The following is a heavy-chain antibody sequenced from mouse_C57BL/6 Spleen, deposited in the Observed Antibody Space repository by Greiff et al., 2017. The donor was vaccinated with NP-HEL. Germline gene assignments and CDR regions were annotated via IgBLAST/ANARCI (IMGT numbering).Heavy chain of an antibody. Sequence: QVQLQQPGAELVMPGASVKLSCKASGYTFTSYWMHWVKQRPGQGLEWIGEIDPSDSYTNYNQKFKGKSTLTVDKSSSTAYMQLSSLTSEDSAVYYCARWGLTGSFFDYWGQGTTLTVSS. J-gene: IGHJ2*01. V-gene: IGHV1-69*01. D-gene: IGHD4-1*01. CDR3: ARWGLTGSFFDY. CDR2: IDPSDSYT. CDR1: GYTFTSYW.